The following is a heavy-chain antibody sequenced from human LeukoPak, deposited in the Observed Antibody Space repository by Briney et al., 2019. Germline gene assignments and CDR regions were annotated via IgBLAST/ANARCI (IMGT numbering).Heavy chain of an antibody. Sequence: WGSLNLSCTASGFTFSSYWMHWVRQAPGQGLVWVSIINSDGSSTTYADSVKGRFTISRDNSKNTLYLQMNSLRAEDTAVYYCSSRRLAAADPWYFDLWGRGTLVTVSS. J-gene: IGHJ2*01. CDR2: INSDGSST. D-gene: IGHD6-13*01. V-gene: IGHV3-74*01. CDR1: GFTFSSYW. CDR3: SSRRLAAADPWYFDL.